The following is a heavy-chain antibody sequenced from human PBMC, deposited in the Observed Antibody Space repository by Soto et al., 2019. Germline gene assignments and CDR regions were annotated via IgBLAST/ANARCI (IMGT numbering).Heavy chain of an antibody. J-gene: IGHJ4*02. CDR3: ARVPGPYSEAADY. V-gene: IGHV4-34*01. CDR2: INHSGST. Sequence: SETLSLTCAVYGGSFSGYYWSWIRQPPGKGLEWIGEINHSGSTNYNPSLKSRVTISVDTSKNQFSLKLSSVTAADTAVYYCARVPGPYSEAADYWGQGTLVTVSS. D-gene: IGHD6-13*01. CDR1: GGSFSGYY.